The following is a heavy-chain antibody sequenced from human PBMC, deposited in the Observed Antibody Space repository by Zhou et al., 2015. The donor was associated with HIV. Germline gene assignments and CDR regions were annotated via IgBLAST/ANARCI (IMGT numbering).Heavy chain of an antibody. V-gene: IGHV1-69*01. D-gene: IGHD1-26*01. J-gene: IGHJ2*01. CDR3: ARGPRGLWDYWYFDL. CDR1: GGSFSTYT. CDR2: IIPMLGTA. Sequence: QVQLVQSGAEVKKPGTSVKVSCKASGGSFSTYTITWVRQAPGQGLEWMGGIIPMLGTANYAQKFQGRVTISADESTSTAYMELSSLKSEDTALYYCARGPRGLWDYWYFDLWGRGTLVTVSS.